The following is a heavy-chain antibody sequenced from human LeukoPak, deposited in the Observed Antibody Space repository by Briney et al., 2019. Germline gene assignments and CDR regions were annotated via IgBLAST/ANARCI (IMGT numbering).Heavy chain of an antibody. CDR3: ARSGGYNSYYFDS. V-gene: IGHV5-51*01. Sequence: GEPLKISCQGSGYRFTISRIGWVGQLPGKGLEWMGIIYPGDSDTRYSPSFQGQVTISADKSTSTAYVQWSSLKASDSAIYYCARSGGYNSYYFDSWGQGTLVTVSS. CDR1: GYRFTISR. CDR2: IYPGDSDT. J-gene: IGHJ4*02. D-gene: IGHD5-24*01.